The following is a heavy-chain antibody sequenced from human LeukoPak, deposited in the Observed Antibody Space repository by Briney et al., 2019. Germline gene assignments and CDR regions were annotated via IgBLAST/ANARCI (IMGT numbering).Heavy chain of an antibody. CDR3: ARGHISRGKGFRYGNWFDP. Sequence: SETLSLTCAVSGGSISSSNWWSWVRQPPGKGLEWIGEIYHSGSTNYNPSLKSRVTISVDTSKNQFSLKLSSVTAADTAVYYCARGHISRGKGFRYGNWFDPWGQGTLVTVSS. J-gene: IGHJ5*02. CDR1: GGSISSSNW. D-gene: IGHD3-3*02. V-gene: IGHV4-4*02. CDR2: IYHSGST.